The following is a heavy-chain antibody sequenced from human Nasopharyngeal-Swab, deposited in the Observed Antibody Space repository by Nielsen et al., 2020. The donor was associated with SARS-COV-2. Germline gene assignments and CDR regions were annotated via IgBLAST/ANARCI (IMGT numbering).Heavy chain of an antibody. CDR3: AREESIRGYSGYDPYYMDV. Sequence: SVKVSCKASGGTFSSYAISWVRQAPGQGLEWVGGIIPIFGTANYAQKFQGRVTITADKSTSTAYMELSSLRSEDTAVYYCAREESIRGYSGYDPYYMDVWGKGTTVTVSS. CDR2: IIPIFGTA. J-gene: IGHJ6*03. D-gene: IGHD5-12*01. CDR1: GGTFSSYA. V-gene: IGHV1-69*06.